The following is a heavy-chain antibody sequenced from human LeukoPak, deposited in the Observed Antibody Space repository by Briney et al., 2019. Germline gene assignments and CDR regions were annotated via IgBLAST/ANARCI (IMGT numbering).Heavy chain of an antibody. J-gene: IGHJ4*02. V-gene: IGHV3-7*01. D-gene: IGHD5-24*01. CDR1: GFTFSRNW. CDR2: INPDGSQK. Sequence: GGSLTLSCEASGFTFSRNWMSWVRQAPGKGLEWVASINPDGSQKFYVDSVKGRFTISRDNTKSSLCLEMNSLGAEDTAMYYCAKLLGTATTYDYWGQGTRVTVSS. CDR3: AKLLGTATTYDY.